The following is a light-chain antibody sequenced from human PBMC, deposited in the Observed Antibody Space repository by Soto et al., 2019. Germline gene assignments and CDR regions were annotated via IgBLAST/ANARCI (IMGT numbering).Light chain of an antibody. CDR2: GAS. CDR3: QQYYNWPRLT. Sequence: EIIMTQSPATLSVSPGERATLSCRASQSVGSNLAWYQQKPGQTPSLLIYGASTRATGIPARFSGSGSGTEFTLTISSLQSEDFAIYYCQQYYNWPRLTFGEGTKV. J-gene: IGKJ4*01. CDR1: QSVGSN. V-gene: IGKV3-15*01.